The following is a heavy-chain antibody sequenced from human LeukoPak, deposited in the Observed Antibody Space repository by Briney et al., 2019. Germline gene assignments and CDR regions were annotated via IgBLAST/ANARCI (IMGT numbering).Heavy chain of an antibody. CDR2: IYYSGST. CDR3: ASIVVVAATGGWFDP. CDR1: GGSICSYY. V-gene: IGHV4-59*08. D-gene: IGHD2-15*01. J-gene: IGHJ5*02. Sequence: PSETLSLNCTVSGGSICSYYWSWIRQPPGKGLEWIGYIYYSGSTNYNPSLKSRVTISVDTSRNQFSLKLSSVTAADTAVYYCASIVVVAATGGWFDPWGQGTLVTVSS.